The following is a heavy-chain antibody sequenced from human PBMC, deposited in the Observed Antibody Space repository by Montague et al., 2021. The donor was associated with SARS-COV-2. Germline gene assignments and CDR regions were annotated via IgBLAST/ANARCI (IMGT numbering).Heavy chain of an antibody. J-gene: IGHJ5*02. CDR3: APLGFDSRSYYTPHNWFDP. CDR1: VISLSTSGVG. Sequence: PALVKPTQTLTLICTFSVISLSTSGVGVAWIRQPPGKALEWLALIYWDDDERYSPSMRSRLTITKDTSENQVVLRMTNMDPMDTATYYCAPLGFDSRSYYTPHNWFDPWGQGILVTVSS. V-gene: IGHV2-5*02. D-gene: IGHD3-10*01. CDR2: IYWDDDE.